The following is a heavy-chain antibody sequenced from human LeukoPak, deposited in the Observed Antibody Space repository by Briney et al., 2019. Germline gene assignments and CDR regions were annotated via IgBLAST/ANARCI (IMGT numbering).Heavy chain of an antibody. Sequence: PSETLSLTCTVSGGSISSGDYYWSWIRQPPGKGLEWIGYIYYSGSTYYNPSLKSRVTISVDTSKNQFSLKLGSVTAADTAVYHCARDTGYYDSSGYHPIFDYWGQGTLVTVSS. V-gene: IGHV4-30-4*01. J-gene: IGHJ4*02. D-gene: IGHD3-22*01. CDR1: GGSISSGDYY. CDR2: IYYSGST. CDR3: ARDTGYYDSSGYHPIFDY.